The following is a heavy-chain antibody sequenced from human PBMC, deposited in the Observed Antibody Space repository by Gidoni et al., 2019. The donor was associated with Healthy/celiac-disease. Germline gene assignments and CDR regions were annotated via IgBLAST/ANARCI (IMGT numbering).Heavy chain of an antibody. D-gene: IGHD3-10*01. CDR2: IYTSGST. CDR3: ARGASNYYAPFDY. J-gene: IGHJ4*02. CDR1: GGSISSGSYY. Sequence: QVQLQESGPGLVKPSQTLSLTSTVSGGSISSGSYYWSWIRQPAGKGLEWIGRIYTSGSTNYNPSLKSRVTISVDTSKNQFSLKLSSVTAADTAVYYCARGASNYYAPFDYWGQGTLVTVSS. V-gene: IGHV4-61*02.